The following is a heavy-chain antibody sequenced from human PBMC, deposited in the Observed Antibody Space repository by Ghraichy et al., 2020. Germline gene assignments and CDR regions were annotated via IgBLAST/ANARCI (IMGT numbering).Heavy chain of an antibody. CDR1: GGSVISYY. CDR3: ARGLRSSSSQGTTFDY. Sequence: SEPLSLTCNVSGGSVISYYWSWVRQPPGGGLEWIAYIYHTGRTNCNPSLKSRVSISLDTSKNQVSLKLSSVTAADMAVYYCARGLRSSSSQGTTFDYWGQGTLVTVSS. V-gene: IGHV4-59*02. CDR2: IYHTGRT. J-gene: IGHJ4*02. D-gene: IGHD6-6*01.